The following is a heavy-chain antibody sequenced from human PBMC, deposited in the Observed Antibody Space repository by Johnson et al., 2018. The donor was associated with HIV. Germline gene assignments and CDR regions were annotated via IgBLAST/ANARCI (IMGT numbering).Heavy chain of an antibody. CDR2: IKQDGSET. CDR1: GFTVSSNY. J-gene: IGHJ3*02. CDR3: ARDLGGRYSGLDAFDI. Sequence: VQLVESGGGLIQPGGSLRLSCAASGFTVSSNYMSWVRQAPGQGLEWVANIKQDGSETYYVDSVKGRFTISSDNSKNSLYLQMNSLRAEDTALYYCARDLGGRYSGLDAFDIWGQGTMVTVSS. V-gene: IGHV3-7*01. D-gene: IGHD1-26*01.